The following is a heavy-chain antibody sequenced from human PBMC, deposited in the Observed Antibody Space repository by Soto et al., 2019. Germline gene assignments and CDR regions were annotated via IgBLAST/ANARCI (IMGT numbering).Heavy chain of an antibody. CDR3: ARDHSWAFDI. Sequence: SVKVSCKASGGTFSSYDISWVRQAPGQGLEWMGGIIPIFGTANYAQKFQGRVTITADESTSTAYMELSSLRSEDTAVYYCARDHSWAFDIWGQGTMVTVSS. CDR1: GGTFSSYD. D-gene: IGHD4-4*01. J-gene: IGHJ3*02. CDR2: IIPIFGTA. V-gene: IGHV1-69*13.